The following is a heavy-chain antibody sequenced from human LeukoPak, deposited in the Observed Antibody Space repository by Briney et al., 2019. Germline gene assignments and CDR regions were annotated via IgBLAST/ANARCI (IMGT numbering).Heavy chain of an antibody. D-gene: IGHD1-26*01. V-gene: IGHV3-74*01. CDR2: IKSDGSDP. J-gene: IGHJ6*02. CDR3: AKDWDPMPSRGMDV. Sequence: PGGSLRLTCAASGFTFSSYWMHWVRRGPGKGLVWVSRIKSDGSDPSYADSVKGRFIISRDNAKSTLYLQMNSLRAEDTAVYYCAKDWDPMPSRGMDVWGQGTTVAVSS. CDR1: GFTFSSYW.